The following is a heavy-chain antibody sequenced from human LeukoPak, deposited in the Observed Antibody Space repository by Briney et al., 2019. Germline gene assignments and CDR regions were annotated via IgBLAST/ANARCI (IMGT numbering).Heavy chain of an antibody. CDR1: GVSFSGYY. V-gene: IGHV4-34*09. J-gene: IGHJ5*02. Sequence: SETLSLTCAVYGVSFSGYYWSWIRQPPGKGLEWIGEINHSGSTNYNPSLKSRVTISVDTSKNQFSLKLSSVTAADTAVYYCARGGSYYDILTGYYPNWFDPWGQGTLVTVSS. CDR2: INHSGST. D-gene: IGHD3-9*01. CDR3: ARGGSYYDILTGYYPNWFDP.